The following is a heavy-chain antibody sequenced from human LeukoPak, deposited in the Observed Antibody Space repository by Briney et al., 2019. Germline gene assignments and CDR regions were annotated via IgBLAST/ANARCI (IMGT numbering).Heavy chain of an antibody. CDR2: IYNSGST. CDR1: GGSISSYY. J-gene: IGHJ6*03. CDR3: ARHWELLEGDYYYYYMDV. V-gene: IGHV4-59*08. Sequence: PSETLSLTCTVSGGSISSYYWSWIRQPPGKGLEWIGYIYNSGSTNYNPSLKRRVTISVDTSKNQFSLKLSSVTAADTAVYYCARHWELLEGDYYYYYMDVWGKGTTVTVSS. D-gene: IGHD1-26*01.